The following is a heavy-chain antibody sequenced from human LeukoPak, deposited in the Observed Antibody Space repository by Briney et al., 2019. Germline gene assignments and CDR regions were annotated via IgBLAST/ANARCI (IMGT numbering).Heavy chain of an antibody. Sequence: SETLSLTCTVSGGSISSSSYHWGWIRQPPGKGLEWIGSTYYSGSTYYNPSLKSRVTISVDTSKNQFSLKLSSVTAADTAVYYCARPNSGSFPFMFFDYWGQGTLVTVSS. D-gene: IGHD1-26*01. J-gene: IGHJ4*02. CDR2: TYYSGST. CDR3: ARPNSGSFPFMFFDY. V-gene: IGHV4-39*01. CDR1: GGSISSSSYH.